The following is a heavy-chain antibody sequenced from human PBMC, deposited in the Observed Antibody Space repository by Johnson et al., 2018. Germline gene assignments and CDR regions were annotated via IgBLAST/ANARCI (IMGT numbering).Heavy chain of an antibody. CDR3: ARDSPGGGGPLDAFDI. CDR1: GFTFSSYA. D-gene: IGHD2-15*01. V-gene: IGHV3-48*04. Sequence: QLVQSGGGVVQPGRSLRLSCAASGFTFSSYAMHLIRQAPGKGLEWVSYISSSGSTIYYADSVKGRFTISRDNAKNSLYLQMNSRRAEDTAGYSCARDSPGGGGPLDAFDIWGEGTMVTVSS. J-gene: IGHJ3*02. CDR2: ISSSGSTI.